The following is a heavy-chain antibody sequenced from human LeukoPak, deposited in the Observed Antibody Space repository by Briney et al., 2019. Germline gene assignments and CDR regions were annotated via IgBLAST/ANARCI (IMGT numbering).Heavy chain of an antibody. V-gene: IGHV3-23*01. CDR2: VSDGGRNT. Sequence: GGSLRLSCAASGFTFNSHVMSWVRQAPGKGLEWVSTVSDGGRNTYYADSVKGRFTISRDNSKNTLFLQMNSLRAEDTAKYYCAKDQGSGAFDMWGQGTMVIVSS. CDR1: GFTFNSHV. J-gene: IGHJ3*02. CDR3: AKDQGSGAFDM.